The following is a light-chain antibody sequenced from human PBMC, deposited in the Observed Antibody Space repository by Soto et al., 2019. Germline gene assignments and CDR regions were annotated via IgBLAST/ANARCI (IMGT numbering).Light chain of an antibody. Sequence: EIVMTQSPATLSVSPVERATLSCRASQSISSNLAWYQQKPGQAPRLLIYGPSTRATGIPARFSGSGSGTEFTLTISSLQSEDFAVYYCQQYNNWPHTFGGGTKVDIK. CDR1: QSISSN. CDR3: QQYNNWPHT. V-gene: IGKV3-15*01. CDR2: GPS. J-gene: IGKJ4*01.